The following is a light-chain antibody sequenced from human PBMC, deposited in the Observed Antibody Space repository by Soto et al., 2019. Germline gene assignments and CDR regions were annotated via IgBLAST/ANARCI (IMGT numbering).Light chain of an antibody. CDR2: EVS. V-gene: IGLV2-14*01. CDR1: SSDVGGYNY. Sequence: QSALTQPDSVSGSPGQSITISCTGTSSDVGGYNYVSWYQQHPGKAPKLMIYEVSNRPSGVSNRFSASKSGNTASLTISGLQAEDEADYYCTSYTISTTVVFGGGTKLTVL. J-gene: IGLJ3*02. CDR3: TSYTISTTVV.